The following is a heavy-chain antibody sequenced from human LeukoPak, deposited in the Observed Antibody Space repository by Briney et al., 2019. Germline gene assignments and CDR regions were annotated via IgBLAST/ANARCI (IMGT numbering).Heavy chain of an antibody. D-gene: IGHD5-18*01. CDR3: ARGPRDTATVAYYYYGMDI. J-gene: IGHJ6*02. V-gene: IGHV3-21*01. CDR2: ISSRGSYI. CDR1: EISFSSFH. Sequence: GGSLRLSCEVSEISFSSFHLNWVRQAPGKGLEWVSSISSRGSYIYYADSVKGRFTTSRDYTRNSMYLQMNSLRAEDTAVYYYARGPRDTATVAYYYYGMDIWGQGTTVTVS.